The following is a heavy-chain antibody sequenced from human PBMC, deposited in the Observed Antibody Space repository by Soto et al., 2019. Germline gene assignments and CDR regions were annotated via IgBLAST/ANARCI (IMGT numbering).Heavy chain of an antibody. CDR1: GFIFSSFT. J-gene: IGHJ4*02. Sequence: GGSLRLSCAASGFIFSSFTMHWVRQAPGKGLEWVAVILYDGTNIYYADSVKGRFTISRDNSKNTLYLQMDSLRTEDTAVYYCAKDAGTSFDFWGQGTLVTVSS. CDR3: AKDAGTSFDF. CDR2: ILYDGTNI. D-gene: IGHD1-7*01. V-gene: IGHV3-30-3*01.